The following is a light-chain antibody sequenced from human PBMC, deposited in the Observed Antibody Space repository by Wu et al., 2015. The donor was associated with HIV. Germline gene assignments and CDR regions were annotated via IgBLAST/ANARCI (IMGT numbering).Light chain of an antibody. Sequence: DIQMTQSPSSLSASVGDRVTITCRASQSISSYLIWYQQKPGKAPELLIYAASSLQGGVPSRFSGSGSGTDFTLTINSLQPEDFAIYFCQQSFHTPWTFGQGTKVEIK. CDR3: QQSFHTPWT. CDR1: QSISSY. CDR2: AAS. J-gene: IGKJ1*01. V-gene: IGKV1-39*01.